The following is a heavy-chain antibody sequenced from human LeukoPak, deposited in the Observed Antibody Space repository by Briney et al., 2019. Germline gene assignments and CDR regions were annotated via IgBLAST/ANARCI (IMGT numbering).Heavy chain of an antibody. CDR3: ARNNGMDV. CDR1: GFALSSHW. Sequence: GGSLRLSCAASGFALSSHWMTWVRQVPGRGPEWVANVNRDGSETYYLDSVKGRFTITKDNAKNSLYLQMNSLRAEDTALYHCARNNGMDVWGQGTTVIVSS. V-gene: IGHV3-7*03. J-gene: IGHJ6*02. CDR2: VNRDGSET.